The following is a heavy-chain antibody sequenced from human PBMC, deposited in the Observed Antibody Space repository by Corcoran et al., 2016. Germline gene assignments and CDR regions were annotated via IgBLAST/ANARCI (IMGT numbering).Heavy chain of an antibody. J-gene: IGHJ3*02. V-gene: IGHV3-15*07. CDR1: GFTFSNAW. CDR2: IKSKTDGGQT. D-gene: IGHD3-22*01. CDR3: TTTNYYDSSGYPDDVFDI. Sequence: EVQLVESGGGLVKPGGSLRLSCAASGFTFSNAWMNWVRQAPGKGLEWVGRIKSKTDGGQTDYAAPVKGRFTISRDDSKNTLYLQMNSLKTEDTAVYYCTTTNYYDSSGYPDDVFDIWGQGTMVTVSS.